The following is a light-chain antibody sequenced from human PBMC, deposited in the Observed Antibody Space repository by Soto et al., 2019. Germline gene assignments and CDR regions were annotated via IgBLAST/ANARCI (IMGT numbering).Light chain of an antibody. V-gene: IGKV3-20*01. Sequence: ETVLTQSPGTLSLSPGEKATLSCSASQSVNINYLAWYQHIPGQAPRLLIYGASTRATGIPDRFSGSGSGTDFTLTISRLEPEDFAVYYCQQFDRSLPSWTFGQGTKVE. CDR3: QQFDRSLPSWT. J-gene: IGKJ1*01. CDR2: GAS. CDR1: QSVNINY.